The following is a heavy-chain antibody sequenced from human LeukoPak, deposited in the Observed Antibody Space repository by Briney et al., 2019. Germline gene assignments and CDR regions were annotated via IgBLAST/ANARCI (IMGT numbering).Heavy chain of an antibody. Sequence: SETLSLTCTVSGYSISSGYYWGWIRQPPGKGLEWIGSIYHSGSTYYNPSLKSRVTISVGTSKNQFSLKLSSVTAADTAVYYCARVRKEGYYYYMDVWGKGTTVTASS. CDR1: GYSISSGYY. CDR3: ARVRKEGYYYYMDV. CDR2: IYHSGST. J-gene: IGHJ6*03. V-gene: IGHV4-38-2*02.